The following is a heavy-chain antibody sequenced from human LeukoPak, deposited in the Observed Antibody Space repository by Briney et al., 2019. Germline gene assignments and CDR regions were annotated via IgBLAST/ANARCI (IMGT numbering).Heavy chain of an antibody. J-gene: IGHJ6*02. V-gene: IGHV4-59*01. CDR2: IYYSGST. CDR3: AREDPQTKVPEGLDV. Sequence: SETLSLTCTVYGGSISSYYWSWIRQPPGRGLEWIGYIYYSGSTNYNPSLKSRVTISVDTSKNQFSLKLSSVTAADTAVYYCAREDPQTKVPEGLDVWGQGTTVTVSS. D-gene: IGHD4/OR15-4a*01. CDR1: GGSISSYY.